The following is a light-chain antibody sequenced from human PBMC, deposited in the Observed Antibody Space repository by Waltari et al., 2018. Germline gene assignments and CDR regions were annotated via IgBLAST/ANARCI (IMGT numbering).Light chain of an antibody. CDR1: NSDVGSYNL. V-gene: IGLV2-23*02. CDR2: DVI. J-gene: IGLJ2*01. Sequence: QSVLTQPASMSGSPGQSITISCTGTNSDVGSYNLVSWYQQHPGKAPRLIIYDVINPPSGVSDRFSGSKSGNTASLTVSGLQPEDEAEYFCCSYAGSSTFHVLFGGGTKLTVL. CDR3: CSYAGSSTFHVL.